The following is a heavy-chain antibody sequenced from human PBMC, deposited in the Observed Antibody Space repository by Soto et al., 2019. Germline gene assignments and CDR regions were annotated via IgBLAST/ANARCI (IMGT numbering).Heavy chain of an antibody. J-gene: IGHJ6*03. Sequence: GGSLRLSCAASGFTFSSYWMSWVRQAPGKGLEWVANIKQDGSEKYYVDSVKGRFTISRDNAKNSLYLQMNSLRAEDTAVYYCARENERITFGGVIVILGGYYYYYMDVWGKGTTVTVSS. D-gene: IGHD3-16*02. CDR1: GFTFSSYW. V-gene: IGHV3-7*01. CDR3: ARENERITFGGVIVILGGYYYYYMDV. CDR2: IKQDGSEK.